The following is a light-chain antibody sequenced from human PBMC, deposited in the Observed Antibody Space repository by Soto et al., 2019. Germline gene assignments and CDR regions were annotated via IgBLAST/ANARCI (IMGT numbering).Light chain of an antibody. J-gene: IGLJ3*02. CDR3: AVWDDSLNGWV. CDR2: SNN. CDR1: SSNIGSNT. Sequence: QSVLTQPPSASGTPGQRVTISCSGSSSNIGSNTVNWYQQLPGMAPKLLIYSNNQRPSGIPDRFSGSRSVTSAALAISGLQSDDEADYCCAVWDDSLNGWVFGGGTKVTVL. V-gene: IGLV1-44*01.